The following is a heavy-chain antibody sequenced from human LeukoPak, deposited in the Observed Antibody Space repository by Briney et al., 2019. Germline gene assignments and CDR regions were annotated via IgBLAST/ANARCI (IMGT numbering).Heavy chain of an antibody. CDR2: VYNRGSS. CDR1: GGSISVGAYY. CDR3: ARDEVATYDSSGYYYSDGFDY. V-gene: IGHV4-4*07. Sequence: SETLSLTCTVSGGSISVGAYYWSWIRQPPGKGLDWIGRVYNRGSSDYNPSLRGRVTMSVDRSNNQFSLNLSSVTAADTAVYYCARDEVATYDSSGYYYSDGFDYWGQGILVTVSA. D-gene: IGHD3-22*01. J-gene: IGHJ4*02.